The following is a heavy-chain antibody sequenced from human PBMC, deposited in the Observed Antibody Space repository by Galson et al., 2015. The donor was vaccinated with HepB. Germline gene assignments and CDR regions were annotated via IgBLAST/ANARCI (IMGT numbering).Heavy chain of an antibody. CDR3: TQDLTYYYGSGISRAYGLDV. CDR1: GFTFEDYA. D-gene: IGHD3-10*01. CDR2: ISWNSDFT. Sequence: SLRLSCAASGFTFEDYAMHWVRHVPGKGLEWVSGISWNSDFTGYADSVRGRFTISRDNARYSPYLQMNSLRTEDTAFYYCTQDLTYYYGSGISRAYGLDVWGQGTTVTVAS. J-gene: IGHJ6*02. V-gene: IGHV3-9*01.